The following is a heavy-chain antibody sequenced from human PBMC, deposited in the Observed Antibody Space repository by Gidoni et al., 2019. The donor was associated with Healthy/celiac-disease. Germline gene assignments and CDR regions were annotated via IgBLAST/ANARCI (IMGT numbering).Heavy chain of an antibody. D-gene: IGHD2-21*01. CDR2: IRYDGSNK. V-gene: IGHV3-30*02. Sequence: QVQLVESGGGGVQPGGSLRLSCAASGFTFSSYGMHWVRQAPGKWLEWVACIRYDGSNKYYADSVKGRFTISRDNSKNTLYLQMNSLRAEDTAVYYCAKVAPGVAFYIWGQGTMVTVSS. CDR3: AKVAPGVAFYI. CDR1: GFTFSSYG. J-gene: IGHJ3*02.